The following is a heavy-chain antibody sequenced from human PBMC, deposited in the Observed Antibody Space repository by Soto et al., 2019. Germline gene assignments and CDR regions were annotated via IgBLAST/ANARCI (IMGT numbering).Heavy chain of an antibody. CDR1: GFTFSSYS. CDR3: ARSGSYYSFDY. J-gene: IGHJ4*02. Sequence: GGSLRLSCAASGFTFSSYSMNWVRQAPGKGLEWVSYISSSSTIYYADSVKGRFTISRDNAKNSLYLQMNSLRAEDTAVYYCARSGSYYSFDYWGQGTLVTVSS. D-gene: IGHD3-10*01. V-gene: IGHV3-48*01. CDR2: ISSSSTI.